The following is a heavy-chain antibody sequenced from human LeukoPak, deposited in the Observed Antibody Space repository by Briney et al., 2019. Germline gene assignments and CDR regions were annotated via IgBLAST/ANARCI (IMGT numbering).Heavy chain of an antibody. CDR1: GYTFTSYD. V-gene: IGHV1-24*01. CDR2: FDPEDGET. J-gene: IGHJ3*02. CDR3: ATGRILSAFDI. D-gene: IGHD3-3*02. Sequence: ASVKVSCKASGYTFTSYDINWVRQAPGKGLEWMGGFDPEDGETIYAQKFQGRVTMTEDTSTDTAYMELSSLRSEDTAVYYCATGRILSAFDIWGQGTMVTVSS.